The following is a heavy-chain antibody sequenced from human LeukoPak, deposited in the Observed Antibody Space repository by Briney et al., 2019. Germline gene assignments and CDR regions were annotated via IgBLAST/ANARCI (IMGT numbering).Heavy chain of an antibody. CDR2: ISTSSTTI. Sequence: GGSLRLSCAASGFTFISYEMNWVRQAPGKGLEWVSYISTSSTTIHYADSVKGRFTISRDNAKNSLYLQMNSLRAEDTAVYYCASGEYDRSGYDCDYWGQGTLVTVSS. J-gene: IGHJ4*02. CDR3: ASGEYDRSGYDCDY. D-gene: IGHD3-22*01. CDR1: GFTFISYE. V-gene: IGHV3-48*03.